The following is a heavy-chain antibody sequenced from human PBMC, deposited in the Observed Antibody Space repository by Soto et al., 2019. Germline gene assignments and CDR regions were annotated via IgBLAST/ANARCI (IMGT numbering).Heavy chain of an antibody. J-gene: IGHJ4*02. V-gene: IGHV1-2*02. CDR3: ARALAKGGVIAGFDY. Sequence: QVQLVQSGAEVKKPGASVNVSCKASGYTFTVYYMHWVRQAPGQGLESVGWINPKSGGTMYPQKFQVTGTMTWDMALRAAYMALPRLRSDDTAVYYCARALAKGGVIAGFDYWGQGTLVTVSS. CDR2: INPKSGGT. CDR1: GYTFTVYY. D-gene: IGHD2-21*01.